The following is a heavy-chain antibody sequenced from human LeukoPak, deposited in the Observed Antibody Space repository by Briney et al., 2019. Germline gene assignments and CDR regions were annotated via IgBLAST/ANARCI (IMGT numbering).Heavy chain of an antibody. J-gene: IGHJ3*02. Sequence: PGGSLRLSCAASRFTFSNYWMSWVRQAPGKGLEWVANIKHAGREKYYVDSVKGRFTISRDNANNSLCLQMNSLRAEDTAVYYCVRVDDSSGISGGAFDIWGQGTMVTVSS. D-gene: IGHD3-22*01. CDR1: RFTFSNYW. CDR3: VRVDDSSGISGGAFDI. V-gene: IGHV3-7*01. CDR2: IKHAGREK.